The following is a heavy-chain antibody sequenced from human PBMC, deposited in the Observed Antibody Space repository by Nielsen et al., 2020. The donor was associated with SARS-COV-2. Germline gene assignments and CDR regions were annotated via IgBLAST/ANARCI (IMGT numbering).Heavy chain of an antibody. CDR2: FSWNGASI. D-gene: IGHD2-2*01. V-gene: IGHV3-9*01. CDR3: AKVLYTSDWAPTIYGLDV. J-gene: IGHJ6*02. CDR1: GFSVEDYD. Sequence: GGSLRLSCAASGFSVEDYDIHWVRQVPGRGLEWVSGFSWNGASIGYADSVKGRFTISRDNAKNSLFLQMNSLRPDDTALYYCAKVLYTSDWAPTIYGLDVWGQGTPVTVSS.